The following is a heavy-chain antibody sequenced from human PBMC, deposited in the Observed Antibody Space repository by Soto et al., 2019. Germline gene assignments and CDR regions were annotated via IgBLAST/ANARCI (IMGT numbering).Heavy chain of an antibody. CDR1: GYTFTTYY. J-gene: IGHJ5*02. CDR3: ARGNIVLMVYAGFDP. Sequence: GASVKVSCKASGYTFTTYYMHWVRQAPGQGLEWMGIINPSDSTTSYAQKFQGRVTMTRDTSTSTVYMELSSLRSEDTAVYYCARGNIVLMVYAGFDPWGQGTLVTVSS. V-gene: IGHV1-46*03. D-gene: IGHD2-8*01. CDR2: INPSDSTT.